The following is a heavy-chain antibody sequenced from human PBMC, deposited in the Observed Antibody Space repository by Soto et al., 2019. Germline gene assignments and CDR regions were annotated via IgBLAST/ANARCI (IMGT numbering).Heavy chain of an antibody. Sequence: GGSLRLSCAASGFTFSSYAMSWVRQAPGKGLEWVSAISGSGGSTYYADSVKGRFTISRDNSKNTLYLQMNSLRAEDTAVYYCAKEWVESIAARPEAGDYWGQGTLVTVSS. CDR3: AKEWVESIAARPEAGDY. D-gene: IGHD6-6*01. CDR1: GFTFSSYA. CDR2: ISGSGGST. V-gene: IGHV3-23*01. J-gene: IGHJ4*02.